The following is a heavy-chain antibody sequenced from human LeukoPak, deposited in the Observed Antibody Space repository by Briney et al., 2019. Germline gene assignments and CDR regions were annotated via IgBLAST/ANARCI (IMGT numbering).Heavy chain of an antibody. D-gene: IGHD6-13*01. CDR1: GFTFSSYS. CDR3: AREAVAAAGGQH. CDR2: ISSSSSYI. V-gene: IGHV3-21*01. J-gene: IGHJ1*01. Sequence: GRSLRLSCAASGFTFSSYSMNWVRQAPGKGLEWVSSISSSSSYIYYADSVKGRFTISRDNAKNSLYLQMNSLRAEDTAVYYCAREAVAAAGGQHWGQGTLVTVSS.